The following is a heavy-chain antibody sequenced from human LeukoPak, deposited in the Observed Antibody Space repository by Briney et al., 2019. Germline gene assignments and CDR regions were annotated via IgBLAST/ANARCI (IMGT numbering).Heavy chain of an antibody. J-gene: IGHJ4*02. V-gene: IGHV3-53*01. CDR1: GFSFSKYW. Sequence: PGGSLRLSCAASGFSFSKYWMNWVRQAPGKGLEWVAAIHSGGSTYYADSVMGRFTISRDNSKNTLFLQMNSLRAEDTAVYYCARDSSHRYHFDYWGQGTLVTVSS. D-gene: IGHD1-14*01. CDR2: IHSGGST. CDR3: ARDSSHRYHFDY.